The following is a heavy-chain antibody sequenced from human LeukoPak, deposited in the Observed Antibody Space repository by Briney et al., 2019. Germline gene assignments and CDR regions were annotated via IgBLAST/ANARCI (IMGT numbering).Heavy chain of an antibody. CDR1: GYTFTSYY. CDR3: ARTPSEALYGMDV. J-gene: IGHJ6*02. D-gene: IGHD1-14*01. CDR2: INPSGGST. Sequence: GASVKVSCKASGYTFTSYYMHWVRQAPGQGLEWMGIINPSGGSTSYAQKFQGRVTMTRDTSTSTVYMELNGLRSEDTAVYYCARTPSEALYGMDVWGQGTTVTVSS. V-gene: IGHV1-46*01.